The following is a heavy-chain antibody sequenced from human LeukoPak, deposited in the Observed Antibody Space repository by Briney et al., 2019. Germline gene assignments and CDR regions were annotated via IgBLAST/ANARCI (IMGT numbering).Heavy chain of an antibody. V-gene: IGHV4-61*02. CDR3: ARLKQKSKAFDY. CDR2: IYTSGST. CDR1: GGSISSGSYY. Sequence: SETLPLTCTVSGGSISSGSYYWSWIRQPAGKGLEWIGRIYTSGSTNYNPSLKSRVTISVDTSKNQFSLKLSSVTAADTAVYYCARLKQKSKAFDYWGQGTLVTVSS. J-gene: IGHJ4*02. D-gene: IGHD6-6*01.